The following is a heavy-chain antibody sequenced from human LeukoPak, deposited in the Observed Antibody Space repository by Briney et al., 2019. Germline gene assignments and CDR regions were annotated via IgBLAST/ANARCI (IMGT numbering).Heavy chain of an antibody. J-gene: IGHJ6*02. D-gene: IGHD2-15*01. V-gene: IGHV3-23*01. CDR1: GFTFSSSA. Sequence: PGGSLRLSCAASGFTFSSSAMSWVRQVPGKGLEWVSGISASGGSTSYADSVKGRFTISRDNAKNSLFLQMNSLRVEDTAVYYCARGLRDIPGADHYFYYGMEVWGQGTTVTVSS. CDR2: ISASGGST. CDR3: ARGLRDIPGADHYFYYGMEV.